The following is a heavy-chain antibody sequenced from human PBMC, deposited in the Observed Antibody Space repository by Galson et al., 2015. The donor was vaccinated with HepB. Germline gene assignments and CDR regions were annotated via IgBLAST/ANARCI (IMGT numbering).Heavy chain of an antibody. Sequence: SLRLSCATSGFTFSSYWMSWVRQAPRKGPEWVANIKQDASEKYYVDSVKGRFTISRDNAKNSLYLQMNSLTAGDTAIYYCARALGHDFWTGYHSYIDSWGQGTQVTVSS. CDR2: IKQDASEK. CDR3: ARALGHDFWTGYHSYIDS. D-gene: IGHD3/OR15-3a*01. CDR1: GFTFSSYW. V-gene: IGHV3-7*03. J-gene: IGHJ4*02.